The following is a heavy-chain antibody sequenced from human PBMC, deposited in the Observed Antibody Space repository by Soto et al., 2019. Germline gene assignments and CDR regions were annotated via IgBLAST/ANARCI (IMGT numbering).Heavy chain of an antibody. CDR2: ISGYNGNT. CDR3: ATANRITMILRGPYAMDV. CDR1: GYTFTSYG. V-gene: IGHV1-18*04. J-gene: IGHJ6*02. Sequence: ASVKVSCKASGYTFTSYGISWVRQAPGQGLEWMGWISGYNGNTNYAQKLQGRVTMTTDTSTTTAYMELGSLRSDDTAVYYCATANRITMILRGPYAMDVWGQGTTVTVSS. D-gene: IGHD3-22*01.